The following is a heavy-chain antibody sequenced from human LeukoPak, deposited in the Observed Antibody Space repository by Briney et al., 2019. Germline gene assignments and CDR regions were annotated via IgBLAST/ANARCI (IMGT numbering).Heavy chain of an antibody. Sequence: GGSLRLSCAASGFAFSSYSMNWVRQAPGKGPEWVSSISSGSGYIYYADSVKGRFTISRDNAKNSLYLQMSSLRAEDTAVYSCARPPTTGADFDYWGQGTLVTVSS. CDR3: ARPPTTGADFDY. CDR1: GFAFSSYS. J-gene: IGHJ4*02. V-gene: IGHV3-21*01. CDR2: ISSGSGYI. D-gene: IGHD1-14*01.